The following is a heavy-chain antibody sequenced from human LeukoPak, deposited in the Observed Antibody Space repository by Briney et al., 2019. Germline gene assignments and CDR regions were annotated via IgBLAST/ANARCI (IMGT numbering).Heavy chain of an antibody. J-gene: IGHJ4*02. CDR2: ISGSGGSA. V-gene: IGHV3-23*01. Sequence: GGSLRLSCTASGFTFSNYAMSWVRQAPGKGLEWVLAISGSGGSAYYADSVKGRFTSSRDNSRNTLYLQMNNLRVEDTAVYYCARDFGWLQIYYWGQGTLVTVSS. D-gene: IGHD5-24*01. CDR3: ARDFGWLQIYY. CDR1: GFTFSNYA.